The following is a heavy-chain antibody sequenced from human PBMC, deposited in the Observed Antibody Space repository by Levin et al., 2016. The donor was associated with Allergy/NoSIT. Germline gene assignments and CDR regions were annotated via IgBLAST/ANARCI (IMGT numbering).Heavy chain of an antibody. D-gene: IGHD5-24*01. J-gene: IGHJ4*02. V-gene: IGHV3-64*01. CDR2: ISSDGGST. CDR1: GFTFSSYA. Sequence: GESLKISCAASGFTFSSYAMHWVRQAPGKGLEYVSAISSDGGSTYYANSVKGRFTISRDNSKNTLYLQMGSLRAEDMAVYYCARVVSRRFDYFDYWGQGTLVTVSS. CDR3: ARVVSRRFDYFDY.